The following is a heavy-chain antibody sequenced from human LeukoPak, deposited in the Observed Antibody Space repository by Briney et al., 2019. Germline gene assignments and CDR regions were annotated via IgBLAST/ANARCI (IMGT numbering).Heavy chain of an antibody. V-gene: IGHV5-51*01. CDR3: ARHFSPPYYGSGSYPFDY. J-gene: IGHJ4*02. Sequence: GESLKISCNGSGYXFTSYWIGWVRQMPGKGLEWMGIIYPGDSDTRYSPSFQGQVTISADKSISTAYLQWSSLKASDTAMYYCARHFSPPYYGSGSYPFDYWGQGTLVTVSS. CDR1: GYXFTSYW. D-gene: IGHD3-10*01. CDR2: IYPGDSDT.